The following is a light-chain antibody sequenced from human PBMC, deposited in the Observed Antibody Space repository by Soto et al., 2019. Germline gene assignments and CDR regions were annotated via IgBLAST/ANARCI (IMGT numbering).Light chain of an antibody. CDR3: QQTSRPQFT. Sequence: DIQMTQSPYSLSAAVGDRVTITCRASQNINTYLNWYQQKPGKAPKLLIFDAASLQSGVPSRFSGSGARTDFTPTITSQPTEDYATYYCQQTSRPQFTFGPGTKVDIK. J-gene: IGKJ3*01. CDR1: QNINTY. CDR2: DAA. V-gene: IGKV1-39*01.